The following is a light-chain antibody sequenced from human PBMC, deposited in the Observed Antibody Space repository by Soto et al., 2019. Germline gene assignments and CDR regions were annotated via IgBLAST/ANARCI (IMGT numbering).Light chain of an antibody. CDR2: EGS. Sequence: QSVLTQPASVSGSPGQSITISCTGTSSDVGSYNLVSWYQQHPGKAPKLMIYEGSKRPSGVSNRFSGSKSDNTASLTISGLQAEDETDYYCCSYAAGSTYVFGTGTKVTAL. V-gene: IGLV2-23*01. CDR3: CSYAAGSTYV. J-gene: IGLJ1*01. CDR1: SSDVGSYNL.